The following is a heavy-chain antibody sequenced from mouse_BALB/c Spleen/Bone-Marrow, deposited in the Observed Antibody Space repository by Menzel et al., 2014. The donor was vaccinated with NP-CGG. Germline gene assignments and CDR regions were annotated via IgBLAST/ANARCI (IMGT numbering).Heavy chain of an antibody. CDR3: ARSGSSSGYFDY. J-gene: IGHJ2*01. CDR2: ISSGSSTI. Sequence: EVKLMESEGGLVQPGGSRKLSCAASGFTFSSFGMHWVRQAPEKGLEWVAYISSGSSTIYYADTVMGRFTISRDNPKNTLFLQMTSLRSEDTAMYYCARSGSSSGYFDYWGQGTTLTVSS. CDR1: GFTFSSFG. D-gene: IGHD1-1*01. V-gene: IGHV5-17*02.